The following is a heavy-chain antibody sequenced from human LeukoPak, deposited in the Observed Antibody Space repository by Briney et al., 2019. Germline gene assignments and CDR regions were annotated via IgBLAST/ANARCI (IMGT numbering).Heavy chain of an antibody. CDR3: ATYIFDEFRGVIRGWFDP. V-gene: IGHV4-59*08. D-gene: IGHD3-10*01. Sequence: PSETLSLTCTVSGGSISSYYWSWIRQPPGKGLEGIGYFFYSGSTNYNPSLKSRVTISVDTSKNQFSLKLSSVTAADTAVYYCATYIFDEFRGVIRGWFDPWGQGTLVTVSS. J-gene: IGHJ5*02. CDR1: GGSISSYY. CDR2: FFYSGST.